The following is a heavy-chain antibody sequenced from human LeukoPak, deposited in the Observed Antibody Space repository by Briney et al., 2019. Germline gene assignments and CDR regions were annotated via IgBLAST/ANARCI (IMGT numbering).Heavy chain of an antibody. CDR3: ARVFSADCSSTSCYPYYFDY. D-gene: IGHD2-2*01. Sequence: SETLSLTCTVSGGSISSGDYYWSWIRQPPGKGLEWIGYIYYSGSTYYNPSLKSRVTISVDTSKNQFSLKLSSVTAADTAVYHCARVFSADCSSTSCYPYYFDYWGQGTLVTVSS. J-gene: IGHJ4*02. CDR2: IYYSGST. V-gene: IGHV4-30-4*08. CDR1: GGSISSGDYY.